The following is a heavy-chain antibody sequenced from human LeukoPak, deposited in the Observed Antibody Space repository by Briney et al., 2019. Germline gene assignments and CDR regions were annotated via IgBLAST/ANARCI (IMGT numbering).Heavy chain of an antibody. J-gene: IGHJ5*02. CDR2: IYYSGST. Sequence: SETLSLTCTVSGGSISSGDYYWGWIRQPPGKGLEWIGSIYYSGSTYYNPSLKSRVTISVDTSKNQFSLKLSSVTAADTAVYYCARQLAKDFWSGYQLDWFDPWGQGTLVTVSS. CDR3: ARQLAKDFWSGYQLDWFDP. CDR1: GGSISSGDYY. D-gene: IGHD3-3*01. V-gene: IGHV4-39*01.